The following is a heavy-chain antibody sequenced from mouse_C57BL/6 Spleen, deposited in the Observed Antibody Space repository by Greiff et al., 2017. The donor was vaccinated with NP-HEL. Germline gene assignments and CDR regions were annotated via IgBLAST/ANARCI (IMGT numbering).Heavy chain of an antibody. CDR1: GFNIKDDY. Sequence: EVQLKQSGAELVRPGASVKLSCTASGFNIKDDYMHWVKQRPEQGLEWIGWIDPENGDTEYASKFQGKATITADTSSNTAYLQLSSLTSEDTAVYYCTSYGSSWGDYWGQGTAVTVSS. V-gene: IGHV14-4*01. CDR3: TSYGSSWGDY. J-gene: IGHJ4*01. D-gene: IGHD1-1*01. CDR2: IDPENGDT.